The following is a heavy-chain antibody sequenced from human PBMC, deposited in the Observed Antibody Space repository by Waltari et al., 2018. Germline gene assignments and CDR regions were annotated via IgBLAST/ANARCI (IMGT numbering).Heavy chain of an antibody. J-gene: IGHJ6*02. Sequence: EVQLVESGGGLVKPGGSLRLSCPASGFTFSSYSMNWVSQAPGKGLEWVSSISSSSSYIYYADSVKGRFTISRDNAKNSLYLQMNSLRAEDTAVYYCATIPGYYYGMDVWGQGTTVTVSS. V-gene: IGHV3-21*01. CDR1: GFTFSSYS. CDR3: ATIPGYYYGMDV. CDR2: ISSSSSYI.